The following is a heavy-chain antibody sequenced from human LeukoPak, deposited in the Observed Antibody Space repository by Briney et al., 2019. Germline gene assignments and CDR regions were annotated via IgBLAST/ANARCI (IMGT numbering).Heavy chain of an antibody. CDR1: GFTFSSYS. V-gene: IGHV3-21*01. D-gene: IGHD2-15*01. J-gene: IGHJ4*02. Sequence: GGSLRLSCAASGFTFSSYSMNWVRQAPGKGLEWVSSISSSSSSYIYYADSVKGRFTISRDNAKNSLYLQMNSLRAEDTAVYYCARDAGNFVVAATTFDYWGQGTLVTVSS. CDR3: ARDAGNFVVAATTFDY. CDR2: ISSSSSSYI.